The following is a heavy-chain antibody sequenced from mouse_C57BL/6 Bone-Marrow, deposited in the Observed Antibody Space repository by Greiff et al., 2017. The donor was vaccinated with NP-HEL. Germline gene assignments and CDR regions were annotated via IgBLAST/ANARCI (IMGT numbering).Heavy chain of an antibody. CDR2: IYPGDGDT. J-gene: IGHJ3*01. CDR3: AREGLGYYAPFAY. D-gene: IGHD2-3*01. Sequence: QVQLQQSGAELARPGASVKLSCKASGYRFISYWMQWVKQRPGQGLEWIGAIYPGDGDTRYNQKFKGKATLTADKSSSTAYMQLSSLASEDSAVYYCAREGLGYYAPFAYWGQGTLATVSA. V-gene: IGHV1-87*01. CDR1: GYRFISYW.